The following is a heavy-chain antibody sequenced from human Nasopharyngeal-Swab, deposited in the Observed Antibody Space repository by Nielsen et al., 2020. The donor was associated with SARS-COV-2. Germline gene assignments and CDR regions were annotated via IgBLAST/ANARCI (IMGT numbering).Heavy chain of an antibody. CDR2: VSGSGGTT. J-gene: IGHJ4*02. Sequence: WIRQPPGKGLEWVSGVSGSGGTTKYADSVKGRFTISRDNSKNKLYLQMYSLRVEDTAVYYCAKDRYCSGGACYFSGFDYWGLGTLVTVSS. D-gene: IGHD2-15*01. CDR3: AKDRYCSGGACYFSGFDY. V-gene: IGHV3-23*01.